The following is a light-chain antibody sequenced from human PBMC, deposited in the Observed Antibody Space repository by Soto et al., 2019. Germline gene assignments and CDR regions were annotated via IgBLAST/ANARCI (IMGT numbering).Light chain of an antibody. J-gene: IGLJ1*01. CDR1: SSDVGGYNY. V-gene: IGLV2-14*01. CDR2: DVS. CDR3: SSYTSSSTLYV. Sequence: QPVLTQPASGSGSPGQSSTISCTGTSSDVGGYNYVSWYQQNPGKAPKLMIYDVSNRPSGVSNRFSGSKSGNTASLTISGLQAEDEADYYCSSYTSSSTLYVFGTGTKVTVL.